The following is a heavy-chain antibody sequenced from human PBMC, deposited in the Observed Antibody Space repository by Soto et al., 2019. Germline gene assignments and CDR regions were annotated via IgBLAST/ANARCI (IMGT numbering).Heavy chain of an antibody. J-gene: IGHJ6*02. V-gene: IGHV4-31*03. D-gene: IGHD5-18*01. CDR2: IYYSGNT. CDR3: ARDRLMATAGTARHYFGLDV. CDR1: GGSIRSGGYY. Sequence: KSSETLSLTCTVSGGSIRSGGYYWSWVRQNPRKGLEWIGNIYYSGNTYYNPSLKSRLTISVDTSKNQFSLILSSVSAADTAVYYCARDRLMATAGTARHYFGLDVWGQGTTVTVSS.